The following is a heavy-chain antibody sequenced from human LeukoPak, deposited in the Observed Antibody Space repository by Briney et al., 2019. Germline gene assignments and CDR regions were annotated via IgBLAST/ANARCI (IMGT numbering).Heavy chain of an antibody. CDR1: GVSISSSNW. Sequence: PSGNLSLTCAVSGVSISSSNWGRWVRQPPGKGLEWIGAIYHSANTNYNPSRKSRVTISVDKSKNQLSLKLSSVTAADTAVYYCARRSDFDWLSLYYFDYWGQGTLVTVSS. V-gene: IGHV4-4*02. CDR3: ARRSDFDWLSLYYFDY. CDR2: IYHSANT. D-gene: IGHD3-9*01. J-gene: IGHJ4*02.